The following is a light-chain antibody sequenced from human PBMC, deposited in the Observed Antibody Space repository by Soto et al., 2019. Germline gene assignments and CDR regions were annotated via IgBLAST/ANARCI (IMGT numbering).Light chain of an antibody. CDR1: SSDVGRYNL. V-gene: IGLV2-23*01. J-gene: IGLJ1*01. CDR3: CSYAGSNTYV. CDR2: EGS. Sequence: QSALTQPASVSGSPGQSITISCTGTSSDVGRYNLVSWYQQHPGKAPQLMIYEGSKRPSGVSNRFSGSKSGNTASLTISGLQAEGEADYYCCSYAGSNTYVFATGTKVTVL.